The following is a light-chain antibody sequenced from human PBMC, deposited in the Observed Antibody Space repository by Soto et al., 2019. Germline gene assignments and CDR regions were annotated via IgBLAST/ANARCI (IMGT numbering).Light chain of an antibody. CDR2: WAS. J-gene: IGKJ1*01. CDR1: QSVFYSPNNKNY. Sequence: DIVVTQSPDSLAVSLGERATINCKSSQSVFYSPNNKNYLAWYQQKPGQPPKLLIYWASTRGSGVPDRFSGSGSGTDFTLTISSLQAEDVSLYYCHQYSSNPPNPTFGQGTKVEIK. CDR3: HQYSSNPPNPT. V-gene: IGKV4-1*01.